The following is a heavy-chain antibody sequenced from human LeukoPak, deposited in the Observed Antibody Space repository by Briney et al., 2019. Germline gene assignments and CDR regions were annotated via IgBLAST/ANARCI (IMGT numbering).Heavy chain of an antibody. Sequence: SETLSLTCSVSGYSISSGYYWGCIRQPPGKGLEWIGSVYHSGSTYCNPSLKSRVSISVDTSKNQFSLRLSSVTAADTAVYYCARTLTPLRTGFDYWGQGTLVTVSS. CDR3: ARTLTPLRTGFDY. D-gene: IGHD4-11*01. J-gene: IGHJ4*02. V-gene: IGHV4-38-2*01. CDR1: GYSISSGYY. CDR2: VYHSGST.